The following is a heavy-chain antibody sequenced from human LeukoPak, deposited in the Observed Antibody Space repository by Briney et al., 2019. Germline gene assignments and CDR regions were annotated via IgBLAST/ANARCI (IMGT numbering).Heavy chain of an antibody. CDR3: AREYSSSWY. CDR2: INPNSGGS. CDR1: GYTFTGYY. Sequence: ASVKVSCKASGYTFTGYYMHWVRQAPGQGLEWMGWINPNSGGSNYAQKFQGRVTMTRDTSTSTVYMELSSLRSEDTAVYYCAREYSSSWYWGQGTLVTVSS. V-gene: IGHV1-2*02. J-gene: IGHJ4*02. D-gene: IGHD6-13*01.